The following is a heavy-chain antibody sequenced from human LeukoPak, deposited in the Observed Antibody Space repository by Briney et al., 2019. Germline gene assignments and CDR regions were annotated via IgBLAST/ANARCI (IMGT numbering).Heavy chain of an antibody. Sequence: SVKVSCKASGYIFTNYAISWVRQAPGQGLEWMGGIIPIFGTANYAQKFQGRVTTTADESTSTAYMELSSLRSEDTAVYYCARNLDYWGQGTLVTVSS. CDR1: GYIFTNYA. CDR2: IIPIFGTA. CDR3: ARNLDY. V-gene: IGHV1-69*13. J-gene: IGHJ4*02.